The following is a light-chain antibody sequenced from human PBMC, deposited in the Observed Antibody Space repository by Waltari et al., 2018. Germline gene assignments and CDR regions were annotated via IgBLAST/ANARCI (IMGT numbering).Light chain of an antibody. J-gene: IGLJ2*01. CDR3: QAWDSSTAVV. V-gene: IGLV3-1*01. Sequence: SYELTQPPSVSVSPGQTASIPRSGDTLGHKYACWYQQKPGQAPLLVLYKDSKRPSGIPERFSGSNSGNTATLTISGTQAMDEADYYCQAWDSSTAVVFGGGTKLTVL. CDR2: KDS. CDR1: TLGHKY.